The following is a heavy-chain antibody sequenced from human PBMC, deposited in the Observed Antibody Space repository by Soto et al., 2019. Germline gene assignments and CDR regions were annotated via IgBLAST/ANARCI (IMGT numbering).Heavy chain of an antibody. CDR1: GGSISSGGYY. CDR3: AREGGYFDSSGYGVSHYHGVDV. Sequence: SETLSLTCTVSGGSISSGGYYWSWIRQHPGKGLEWIGYIYYSGSTYYNPSLKSRVTISVDTSKNQFSLKLSSVTAADTAVYYCAREGGYFDSSGYGVSHYHGVDVWGQGTTVTVSS. V-gene: IGHV4-31*03. J-gene: IGHJ6*02. D-gene: IGHD3-22*01. CDR2: IYYSGST.